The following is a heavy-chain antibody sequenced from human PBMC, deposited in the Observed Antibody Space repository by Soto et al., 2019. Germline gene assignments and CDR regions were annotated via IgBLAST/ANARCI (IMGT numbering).Heavy chain of an antibody. D-gene: IGHD4-4*01. V-gene: IGHV1-69*02. J-gene: IGHJ4*02. CDR3: ARADRYSYFSY. CDR2: IIPILGIA. Sequence: QVQLVQSGAEVKKPGSSVKVSCKASGGTFSSYTISWVRQAPGQGLEWMGRIIPILGIANYAQKFQGRGTTTGDKATSTGYMEPSSLSLEDTDVYYGARADRYSYFSYWCQGRLVAVSS. CDR1: GGTFSSYT.